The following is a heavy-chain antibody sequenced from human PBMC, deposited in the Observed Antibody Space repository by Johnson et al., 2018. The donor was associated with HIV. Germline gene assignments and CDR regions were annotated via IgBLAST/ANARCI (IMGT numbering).Heavy chain of an antibody. CDR2: ISSSGTTI. CDR1: GFSFSDYF. V-gene: IGHV3-11*04. Sequence: QVQLVESGGGVVQPGRSLRLSCAASGFSFSDYFMSWIRQAPGKGLECISYISSSGTTIYYTDSVKGRFTISRDNAKNSLYLQLNSLRPEDTSLYYCAKTTRGNWGSCFDIWGRGTMVTVSS. J-gene: IGHJ3*02. D-gene: IGHD7-27*01. CDR3: AKTTRGNWGSCFDI.